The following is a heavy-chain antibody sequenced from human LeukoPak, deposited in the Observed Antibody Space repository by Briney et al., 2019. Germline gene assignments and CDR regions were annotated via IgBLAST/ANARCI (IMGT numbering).Heavy chain of an antibody. Sequence: SETLSLTCAVYGGSFSGYYWSWIRQPPGKGLEWIGGINPSGSTTYNPSLKNRGTISVDPAKNQFSLKLRYVTAADTAVYDCARVPIVVVPAAMYVYGMDVWGKGTTVTVSS. V-gene: IGHV4-34*01. CDR3: ARVPIVVVPAAMYVYGMDV. J-gene: IGHJ6*04. D-gene: IGHD2-2*01. CDR2: INPSGST. CDR1: GGSFSGYY.